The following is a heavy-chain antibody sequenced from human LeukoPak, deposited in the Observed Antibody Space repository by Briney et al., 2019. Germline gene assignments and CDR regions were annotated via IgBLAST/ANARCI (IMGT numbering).Heavy chain of an antibody. D-gene: IGHD3-22*01. CDR2: IYPGDSDT. CDR3: ARPSSPDDSSGYYPVY. CDR1: GYDFPNYW. Sequence: GEALKIAFKGSGYDFPNYWIAWVRQMPGKGRGWRGIIYPGDSDTRYSPSFQGQVTISADKSISTAYLQWSSLKASDTAMYYCARPSSPDDSSGYYPVYWGQGPLVTVSS. J-gene: IGHJ4*02. V-gene: IGHV5-51*01.